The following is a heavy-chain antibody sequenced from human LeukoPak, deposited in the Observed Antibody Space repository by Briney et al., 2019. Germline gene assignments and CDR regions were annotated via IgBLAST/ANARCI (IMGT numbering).Heavy chain of an antibody. CDR2: MHYSGGT. CDR3: AVDAFDI. CDR1: GGSISSGGYY. V-gene: IGHV4-30-2*03. Sequence: SQTLSLTCTVSGGSISSGGYYWSWIRQPPGKGLEWTASMHYSGGTYYNPSLKGRVTISVDTSKSHFSLRLTSVTAADTAVYYCAVDAFDIWGQGTLVTVS. J-gene: IGHJ3*02.